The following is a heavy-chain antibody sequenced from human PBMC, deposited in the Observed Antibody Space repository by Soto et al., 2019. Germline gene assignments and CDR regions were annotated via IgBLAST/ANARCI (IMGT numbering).Heavy chain of an antibody. CDR3: AREPPTEATFSFDY. Sequence: ASVKVSCKASGYTFASYAIHWVRQAPGQRLEWMGWINVGNANTRYSQNFQDRVTITRDISASTAYMEVSSLRSEDTALYYCAREPPTEATFSFDYWGQGTQVTVSS. V-gene: IGHV1-3*01. J-gene: IGHJ4*02. CDR1: GYTFASYA. CDR2: INVGNANT. D-gene: IGHD4-17*01.